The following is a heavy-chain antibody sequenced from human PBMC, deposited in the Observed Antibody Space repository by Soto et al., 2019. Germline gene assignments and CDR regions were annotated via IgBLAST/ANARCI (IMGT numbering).Heavy chain of an antibody. V-gene: IGHV3-72*01. CDR3: SRGLGS. CDR1: GFTFSDHH. CDR2: TRNKANSYTT. J-gene: IGHJ5*02. Sequence: EVQLVESGGNLVQPGGSLRLSCAASGFTFSDHHMDWVRQAPGKGLEWVGRTRNKANSYTTEYAASVKGRFTISRDDSKNSLYLQMNSLKTEDTAVYYCSRGLGSWGQGTLVTVSS.